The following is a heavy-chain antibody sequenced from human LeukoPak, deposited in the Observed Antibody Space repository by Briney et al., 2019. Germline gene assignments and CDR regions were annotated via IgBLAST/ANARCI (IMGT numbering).Heavy chain of an antibody. D-gene: IGHD3-22*01. CDR2: ISGSGGST. CDR3: AKDPGGGYYF. CDR1: GFTFSNYN. Sequence: GGSLRLSCAASGFTFSNYNMNWVRQAPGKGLEWVSAISGSGGSTYYADSVKGRFTISRDNSKNTLYLQMNSLRAEDTAVYYCAKDPGGGYYFWGQGTLVTVSS. J-gene: IGHJ4*02. V-gene: IGHV3-23*01.